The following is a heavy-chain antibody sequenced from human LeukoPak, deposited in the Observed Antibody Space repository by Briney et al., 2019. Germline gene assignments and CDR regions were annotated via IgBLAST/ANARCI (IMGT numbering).Heavy chain of an antibody. CDR3: ARVNNSGEGYFDC. V-gene: IGHV3-53*01. Sequence: GGSLRLSCAASGFTVSSSYMGWVRQAPGKGLEWISVIYSGGSTYYADSVNGRFRISRDNSKNTVYLQMNILRAEDTAMYYCARVNNSGEGYFDCWGQGTLVTVSS. CDR1: GFTVSSSY. CDR2: IYSGGST. J-gene: IGHJ4*02. D-gene: IGHD3-10*01.